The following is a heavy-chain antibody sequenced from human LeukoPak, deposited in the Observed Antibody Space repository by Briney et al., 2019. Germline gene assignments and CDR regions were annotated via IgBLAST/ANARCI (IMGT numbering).Heavy chain of an antibody. J-gene: IGHJ6*03. CDR1: GGSISSYY. V-gene: IGHV4-4*09. CDR2: IYTSGST. Sequence: SETLSLTCTVSGGSISSYYWRWIRQPPGKGLEWIGYIYTSGSTNYNPSLKSRVTISVDTSKNQFSLKLSSVTAADTAVYYRARGYSYGSMDVWGKGTTVTVSS. CDR3: ARGYSYGSMDV. D-gene: IGHD5-18*01.